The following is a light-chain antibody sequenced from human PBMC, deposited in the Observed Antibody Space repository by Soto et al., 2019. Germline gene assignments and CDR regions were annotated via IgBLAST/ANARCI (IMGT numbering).Light chain of an antibody. CDR1: QSVGST. J-gene: IGKJ4*02. CDR3: QQYSTSLT. V-gene: IGKV3-15*01. CDR2: GAS. Sequence: EILMTQSPATRSVSPGERVILSCRASQSVGSTLAWYQQKPGQAPRLLIRGASTRATGVPARFSGSGSGTEFTLTISSLLSEDFAVYYCQQYSTSLTFGGGTTLEIK.